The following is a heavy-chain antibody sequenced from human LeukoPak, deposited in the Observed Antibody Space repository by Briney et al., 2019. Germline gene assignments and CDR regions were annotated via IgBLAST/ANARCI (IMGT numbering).Heavy chain of an antibody. CDR2: IYYSGST. CDR1: GGSISSSSYY. CDR3: ASRVLNWFDP. Sequence: PSETLSLTCTVSGGSISSSSYYWGWIRQPPGKGLEWIGSIYYSGSTNYNPSLKSRVTISVDTSRNQFSLKLSSVTAADTAVYYCASRVLNWFDPWGQGTLVTVSS. V-gene: IGHV4-39*07. J-gene: IGHJ5*02.